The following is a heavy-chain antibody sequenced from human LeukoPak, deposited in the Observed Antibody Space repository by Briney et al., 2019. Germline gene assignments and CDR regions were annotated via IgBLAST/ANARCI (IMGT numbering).Heavy chain of an antibody. CDR3: ATVTGSGSYYPNNDAFDI. V-gene: IGHV1-24*01. CDR1: GYTLTELS. D-gene: IGHD3-10*01. Sequence: ASVKVSCKVSGYTLTELSMHWVRQAPGKGLEWMGGFDPEDGETIYAQKFQGRVTMTEDTSTDTAYMELSSLRSEDTAVYYCATVTGSGSYYPNNDAFDIWGQGTMVTVSS. CDR2: FDPEDGET. J-gene: IGHJ3*02.